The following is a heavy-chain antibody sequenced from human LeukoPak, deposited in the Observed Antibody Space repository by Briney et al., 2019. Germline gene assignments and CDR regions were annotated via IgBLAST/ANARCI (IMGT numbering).Heavy chain of an antibody. Sequence: ASVKVSCKASGYTFTSSGISWVRRAHGQGLEWMDWVSTYSGNTNYAQKFQGRVTMTRDTSTNTAYMELKNLRPDDTAIYYCARDLGYCSFGFGLGNCNRKWFDPWGQGTLVSVSS. D-gene: IGHD2-2*03. CDR2: VSTYSGNT. J-gene: IGHJ5*02. CDR3: ARDLGYCSFGFGLGNCNRKWFDP. CDR1: GYTFTSSG. V-gene: IGHV1-18*01.